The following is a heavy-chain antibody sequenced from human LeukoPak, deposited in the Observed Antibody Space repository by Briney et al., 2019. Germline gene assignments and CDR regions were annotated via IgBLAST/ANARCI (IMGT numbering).Heavy chain of an antibody. J-gene: IGHJ4*02. D-gene: IGHD5-24*01. V-gene: IGHV4-59*02. CDR1: GGSVSSYY. Sequence: SETLSLTCTVSGGSVSSYYWSWIRQPPGKGLEWIGYIFYSGGANYNPSLKSRVTMLVDTSKNQFSLKLSSMTAADTAVYYCARAVPVRGGYTFDYWGQGTLVTVSS. CDR2: IFYSGGA. CDR3: ARAVPVRGGYTFDY.